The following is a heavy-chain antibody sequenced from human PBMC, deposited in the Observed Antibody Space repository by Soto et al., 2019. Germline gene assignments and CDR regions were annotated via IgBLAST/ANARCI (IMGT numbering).Heavy chain of an antibody. D-gene: IGHD1-1*01. Sequence: LSLTCAVYGGSFSGYYWSWLRQPPGKGLEWIGEINHSGSPNYNPSLRSRVTISVDTSKNQFSLKMTSVTAADTAVYYCATANWSHHYFDPWGQGTLVTVSS. J-gene: IGHJ5*02. V-gene: IGHV4-34*01. CDR1: GGSFSGYY. CDR2: INHSGSP. CDR3: ATANWSHHYFDP.